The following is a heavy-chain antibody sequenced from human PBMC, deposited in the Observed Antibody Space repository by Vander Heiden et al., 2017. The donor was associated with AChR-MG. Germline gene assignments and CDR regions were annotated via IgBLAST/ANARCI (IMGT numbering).Heavy chain of an antibody. CDR3: ARLLLRRSYCGGDCYSH. CDR2: IYYSGST. Sequence: QLQLQESGPGLVKPSETLSLTCTVSGGSIRSSSYYWGWIRQPPGKGLEWIGSIYYSGSTYYNPSLKSRVTISVDTSKNQFSLKLSSVTAADTAVYYCARLLLRRSYCGGDCYSHWGQGTLVTVSS. V-gene: IGHV4-39*01. J-gene: IGHJ4*02. D-gene: IGHD2-21*02. CDR1: GGSIRSSSYY.